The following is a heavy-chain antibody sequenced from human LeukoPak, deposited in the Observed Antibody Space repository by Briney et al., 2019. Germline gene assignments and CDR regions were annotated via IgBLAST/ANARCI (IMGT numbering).Heavy chain of an antibody. Sequence: GGSLRLSCAASGFTFSSYSMNWVRQAPGKGLEWVSSISSSSSYIYYADSVKGRFTISRDNAKNSLYLQMNSLRAEDTAVYYCAGGLGQYNWNDGYWGQGTLVTVSS. V-gene: IGHV3-21*01. CDR2: ISSSSSYI. J-gene: IGHJ4*02. D-gene: IGHD1-20*01. CDR1: GFTFSSYS. CDR3: AGGLGQYNWNDGY.